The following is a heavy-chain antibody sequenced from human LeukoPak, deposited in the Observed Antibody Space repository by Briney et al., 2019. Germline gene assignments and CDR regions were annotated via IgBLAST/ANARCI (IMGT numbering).Heavy chain of an antibody. CDR1: GFTFSYYW. CDR2: IKQDGSEK. V-gene: IGHV3-7*01. D-gene: IGHD3-22*01. Sequence: GGSLRLSCAASGFTFSYYWMSWVRQAPGKGLEWVANIKQDGSEKYYVDSVKGRFTISRDNAKNSLYLQMNSLRAEDTAVYYCARDSVHGYYDSSGYSALFDYWGQGTLVTVSS. J-gene: IGHJ4*02. CDR3: ARDSVHGYYDSSGYSALFDY.